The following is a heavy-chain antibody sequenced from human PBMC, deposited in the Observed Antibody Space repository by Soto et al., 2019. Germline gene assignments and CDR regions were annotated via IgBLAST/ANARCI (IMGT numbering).Heavy chain of an antibody. Sequence: SETLSLTCTVSGGSISSGGYYWSWIRQHPGKGLEWIGYIYYSGSTYYNPSLKSRVTISVDTSKNQFSLKLSSVTAADTAVYYCARGDSPAMLYYFDYWGPGTLVTVSS. V-gene: IGHV4-31*03. D-gene: IGHD5-18*01. CDR3: ARGDSPAMLYYFDY. CDR2: IYYSGST. CDR1: GGSISSGGYY. J-gene: IGHJ4*02.